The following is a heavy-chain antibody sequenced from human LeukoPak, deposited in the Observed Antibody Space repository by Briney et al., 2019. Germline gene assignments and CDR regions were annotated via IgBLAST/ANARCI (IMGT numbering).Heavy chain of an antibody. V-gene: IGHV1-8*01. CDR3: ARSYSSGWYDYYYYMDV. D-gene: IGHD6-19*01. CDR2: MNPNSGNT. Sequence: GASVKVSCKASGYTFTSYDINWVRQATGQGLEWMGWMNPNSGNTGYAQKFQGRVTMTRNTSISTAYMELSSLRSEDTAVYYCARSYSSGWYDYYYYMDVWGKGTTVTVSS. CDR1: GYTFTSYD. J-gene: IGHJ6*03.